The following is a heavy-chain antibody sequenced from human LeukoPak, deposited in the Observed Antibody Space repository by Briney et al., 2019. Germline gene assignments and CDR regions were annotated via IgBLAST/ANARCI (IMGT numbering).Heavy chain of an antibody. CDR2: INSDGSST. D-gene: IGHD3-9*01. CDR3: ARGDEYYDILTGYRAPTDY. Sequence: GGSLRLSCAASIFTFSSYWMHWVRQAPGKGLVWVSRINSDGSSTSYADSVKGRFTISRDNAKNTLYLQMNSLRAEDTAVYYCARGDEYYDILTGYRAPTDYWGQGTLVTVSS. J-gene: IGHJ4*02. V-gene: IGHV3-74*01. CDR1: IFTFSSYW.